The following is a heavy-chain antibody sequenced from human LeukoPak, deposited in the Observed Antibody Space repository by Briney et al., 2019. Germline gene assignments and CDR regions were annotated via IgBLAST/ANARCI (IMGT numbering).Heavy chain of an antibody. V-gene: IGHV3-23*01. Sequence: GGSLRLSCVVSEFTLSDYSMNWVRQAPGKGLEWVSTISASGPYYADAVRGRFTISRDNSRNTLSLQMDSLRAEDTAVYYCAKDHESDGYPCLDHWGLGTLVTVSS. CDR2: ISASGP. CDR3: AKDHESDGYPCLDH. CDR1: EFTLSDYS. J-gene: IGHJ4*02. D-gene: IGHD3-22*01.